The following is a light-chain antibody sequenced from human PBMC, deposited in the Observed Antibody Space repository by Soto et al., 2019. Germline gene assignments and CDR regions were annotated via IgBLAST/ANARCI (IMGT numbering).Light chain of an antibody. CDR1: SSNIGNNY. Sequence: QSVLTQPPSVSAAPGQKVTISCSGSSSNIGNNYVSWYQQLPGTAPKLLIYDNNKRPSGIPDRFSGSKSGTSATLGITGLQTGDEADYYCGTWDSSLSAHVFGSGTQLTVL. V-gene: IGLV1-51*01. CDR3: GTWDSSLSAHV. CDR2: DNN. J-gene: IGLJ6*01.